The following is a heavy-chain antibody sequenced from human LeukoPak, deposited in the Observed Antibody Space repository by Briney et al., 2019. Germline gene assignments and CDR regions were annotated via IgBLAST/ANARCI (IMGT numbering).Heavy chain of an antibody. V-gene: IGHV2-70*11. CDR3: ARTCITIFEMVRRVPADY. J-gene: IGHJ4*02. CDR2: LEWDDAK. CDR1: WFSLSTFGMC. Sequence: SGPTLVHPRPTLTLTCTFSWFSLSTFGMCVSWLRQPPGKALEWLARLEWDDAKYYSTSLKTRLTISKDSSKNQVVLTMTNMDLVDTATYYCARTCITIFEMVRRVPADYSGQGTLVTVSS. D-gene: IGHD3-3*01.